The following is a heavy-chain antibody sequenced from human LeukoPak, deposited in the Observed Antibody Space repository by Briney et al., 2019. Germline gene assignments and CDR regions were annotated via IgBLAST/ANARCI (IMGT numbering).Heavy chain of an antibody. J-gene: IGHJ4*02. V-gene: IGHV4-59*01. CDR2: IYYSGST. CDR1: GGSISSYY. D-gene: IGHD5-12*01. Sequence: PSETLSLTCTVSGGSISSYYWSWIRQPPGKGLEWIGYIYYSGSTNYNPSLKSRVTISADTSKNQFSLKLSSVTAADTAMYYCARVSGYDWESFYDYWGQGSLVTVSS. CDR3: ARVSGYDWESFYDY.